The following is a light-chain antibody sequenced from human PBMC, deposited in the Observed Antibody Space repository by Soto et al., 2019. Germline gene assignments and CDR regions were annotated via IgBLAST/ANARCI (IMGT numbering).Light chain of an antibody. CDR1: QTISSW. CDR3: QPYNSYSEA. J-gene: IGKJ1*01. Sequence: DIQMTQSPSTLSGSVGDRVTITCRASQTISSWLAWYQQKPGKAPKLLIYKASTLKSGLPSRFSGSGSGTKFTLTISSLQPDDFATYYCQPYNSYSEAFGQGTKVELK. CDR2: KAS. V-gene: IGKV1-5*03.